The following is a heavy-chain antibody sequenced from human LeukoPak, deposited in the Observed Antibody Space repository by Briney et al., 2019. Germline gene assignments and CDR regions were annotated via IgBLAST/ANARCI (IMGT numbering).Heavy chain of an antibody. CDR3: ATVGEGDYWYFDL. J-gene: IGHJ2*01. CDR1: GGSISSSSYY. Sequence: SETLSLTCTVSGGSISSSSYYWGWIRQPPGKGLEWIGSIYYSGSTYYNPSLKSRVTISVDTSKNQFSLKLSSVTAADTAVYYCATVGEGDYWYFDLWGRGTLVTVSS. CDR2: IYYSGST. V-gene: IGHV4-39*01. D-gene: IGHD3-16*01.